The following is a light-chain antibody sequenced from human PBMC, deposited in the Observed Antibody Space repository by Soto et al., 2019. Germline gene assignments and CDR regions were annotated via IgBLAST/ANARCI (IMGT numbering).Light chain of an antibody. CDR3: CSYAGSLDV. V-gene: IGLV2-11*01. Sequence: QSALTQPRSVSGSPGQSVTISCTGTSSDVGGYNYVSWYQQHPGKAPKLMIYDVSKRPSGVPDRFSGSKSGNTASLTISGLQAEDEAYYYCCSYAGSLDVFGTGTKLTVL. CDR1: SSDVGGYNY. J-gene: IGLJ1*01. CDR2: DVS.